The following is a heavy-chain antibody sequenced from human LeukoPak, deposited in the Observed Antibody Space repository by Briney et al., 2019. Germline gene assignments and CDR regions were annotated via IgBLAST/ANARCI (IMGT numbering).Heavy chain of an antibody. D-gene: IGHD2-15*01. CDR2: IDYSGST. CDR3: VRLRWELLAPYFDH. V-gene: IGHV4-59*11. J-gene: IGHJ4*02. Sequence: SETLSLTCTVSGGSMRSHYWSWIRQTPGKGLEWIGYIDYSGSTRYNPSLQSRVTISVDTSKNQFSLKLTSVTATDTAVYYCVRLRWELLAPYFDHWGQGAFVVVSS. CDR1: GGSMRSHY.